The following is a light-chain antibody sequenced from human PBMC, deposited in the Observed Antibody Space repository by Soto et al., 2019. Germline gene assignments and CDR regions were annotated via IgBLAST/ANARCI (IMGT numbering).Light chain of an antibody. V-gene: IGKV1-5*01. J-gene: IGKJ1*01. Sequence: DIQMTQSPSTLSASAGDTVTITCRASRSVSTFLAWYQQKPGKAPKLLIFDASSLKGGVPSRFGGSGSGTEFTLTISSLQPDDFAIYYCQQYNSYSWTFGQGTKVDIK. CDR2: DAS. CDR1: RSVSTF. CDR3: QQYNSYSWT.